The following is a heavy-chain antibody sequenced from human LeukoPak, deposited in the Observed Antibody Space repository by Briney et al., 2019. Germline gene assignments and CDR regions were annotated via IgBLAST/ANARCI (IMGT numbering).Heavy chain of an antibody. Sequence: GGSLRLSCAASGFTFSSYWMSWVRQAPGKGLEWVAHIKQDGSEKYYVDSVKGRFTISRDNAKNSLYLQMNSLRAEDTAVYYCARHGASSSGWYGWFDPWGQGTLVTVSS. CDR2: IKQDGSEK. CDR1: GFTFSSYW. V-gene: IGHV3-7*03. D-gene: IGHD6-19*01. J-gene: IGHJ5*02. CDR3: ARHGASSSGWYGWFDP.